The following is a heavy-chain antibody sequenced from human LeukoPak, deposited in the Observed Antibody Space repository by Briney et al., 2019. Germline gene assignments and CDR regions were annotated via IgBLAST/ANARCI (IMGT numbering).Heavy chain of an antibody. CDR3: AKMSSSWTYYYGMDV. CDR1: GGTFSSYG. V-gene: IGHV3-30*18. Sequence: GGALRLSCAASGGTFSSYGMHWVRQAAGRGLEWVAVISYDGSNKYYADSMKGGFTISRDNSKKTLYLQMHSLRAEDTAVYYCAKMSSSWTYYYGMDVWGQGTTVTVSS. J-gene: IGHJ6*02. CDR2: ISYDGSNK. D-gene: IGHD6-13*01.